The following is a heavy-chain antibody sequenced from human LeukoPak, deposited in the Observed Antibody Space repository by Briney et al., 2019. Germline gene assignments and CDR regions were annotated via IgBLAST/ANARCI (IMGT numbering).Heavy chain of an antibody. D-gene: IGHD3-22*01. CDR2: IYPGDSDT. CDR1: GYSFTSYW. V-gene: IGHV5-51*01. J-gene: IGHJ3*02. CDR3: ATATYYDSSGYYYWASAFDI. Sequence: GESLKISCKGSGYSFTSYWIGWVRQLPGKGLEWMGIIYPGDSDTRYSPSFQGQVTISADKSISTAYLQWSSLKASDTAMYYCATATYYDSSGYYYWASAFDIWGQGTMVTVSS.